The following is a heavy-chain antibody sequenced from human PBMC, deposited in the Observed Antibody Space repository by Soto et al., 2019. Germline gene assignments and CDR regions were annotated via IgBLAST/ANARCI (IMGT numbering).Heavy chain of an antibody. CDR3: RSSSRYSTDV. CDR2: IYGTGNT. V-gene: IGHV4-39*01. CDR1: GGSITSSFY. J-gene: IGHJ6*02. Sequence: QLQLQESGPGLVKPSETLSLSCTVSGGSITSSFYWGWIRQPPGKGLEWIGSIYGTGNTYYNPSLKGRVTISADPSTNQFSLNLISVTAADTAVYYCRSSSRYSTDVWGQGATVTVSS. D-gene: IGHD6-13*01.